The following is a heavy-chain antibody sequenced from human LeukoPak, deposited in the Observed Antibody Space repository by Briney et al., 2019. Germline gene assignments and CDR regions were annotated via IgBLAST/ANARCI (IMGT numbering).Heavy chain of an antibody. CDR1: GFTFSSYG. Sequence: GGSLRLSCAASGFTFSSYGMHWVRQAPGKGLEWVAFIRYDGSNKYYADSVKGRFTISRDNSKNTLYLQMNSLRAEDTAVYYCAKDLPYDSSGFDAFDIWGQGTMVTVSS. CDR3: AKDLPYDSSGFDAFDI. D-gene: IGHD3-22*01. CDR2: IRYDGSNK. J-gene: IGHJ3*02. V-gene: IGHV3-30*02.